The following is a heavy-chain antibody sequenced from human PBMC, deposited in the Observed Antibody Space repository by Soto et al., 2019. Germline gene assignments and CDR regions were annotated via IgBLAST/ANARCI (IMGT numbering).Heavy chain of an antibody. D-gene: IGHD3-9*01. CDR2: IYHSGST. CDR3: ARWTTTYYDILTGYYTGNWFDP. V-gene: IGHV4-30-2*01. CDR1: GGSISSGGYS. J-gene: IGHJ5*02. Sequence: SETLSLTCAVSGGSISSGGYSWSWIRQPPGKGLEWIGYIYHSGSTYYNPSLKSRVTISVDRSKNQFSLKLSSVTAADTAVYYCARWTTTYYDILTGYYTGNWFDPWGQGTLVTVSS.